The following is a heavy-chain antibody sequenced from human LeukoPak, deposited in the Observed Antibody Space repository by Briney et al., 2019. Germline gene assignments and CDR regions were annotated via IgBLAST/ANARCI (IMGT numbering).Heavy chain of an antibody. J-gene: IGHJ4*02. CDR3: ARGGCSSTSCYIYFDY. Sequence: PSGTLSLTCAVYGGSFSGYYWSWIRQPPGKGLEWIGEINHSGSTNYNPSLKSRVTISVDTSKNQFSLKLSSVTAADTAVYYCARGGCSSTSCYIYFDYWGQGTLVTVSS. CDR2: INHSGST. CDR1: GGSFSGYY. V-gene: IGHV4-34*01. D-gene: IGHD2-2*02.